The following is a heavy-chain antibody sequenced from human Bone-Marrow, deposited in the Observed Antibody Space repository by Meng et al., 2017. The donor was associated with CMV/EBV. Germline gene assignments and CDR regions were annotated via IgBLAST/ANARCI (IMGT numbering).Heavy chain of an antibody. CDR2: INPKSGVT. Sequence: ASVKVSCKASGYTFSDYFLHWVRQAPGQGLEWMGWINPKSGVTNYAQRFQDRVTMTRDTSISTAYMELSRLRSDDTAVYYCARLDIYDSSGYNGYWVQGTLVTVSS. V-gene: IGHV1-2*02. D-gene: IGHD3-22*01. CDR3: ARLDIYDSSGYNGY. J-gene: IGHJ4*02. CDR1: GYTFSDYF.